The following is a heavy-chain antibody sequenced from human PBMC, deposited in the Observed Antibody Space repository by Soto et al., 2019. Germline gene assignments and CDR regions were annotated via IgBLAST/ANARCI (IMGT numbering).Heavy chain of an antibody. CDR3: ATDLNWEQY. CDR1: GFTFGTYW. Sequence: EVQLVESGGGVVQPGGSLRLSCAASGFTFGTYWMTWVRQAPGKGLECVGNIKPDGSERYYVDSVKGRFTISRDNAKNSLYLHMNSLRAEDTAVYYCATDLNWEQYWGQGTLVTVSS. J-gene: IGHJ4*02. V-gene: IGHV3-7*04. D-gene: IGHD7-27*01. CDR2: IKPDGSER.